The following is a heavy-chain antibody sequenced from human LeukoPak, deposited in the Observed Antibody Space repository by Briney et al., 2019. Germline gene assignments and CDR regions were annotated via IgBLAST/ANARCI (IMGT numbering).Heavy chain of an antibody. CDR2: MNPNSGNT. V-gene: IGHV1-8*03. CDR3: ARSPQGDGDYGGDFDY. D-gene: IGHD4-17*01. J-gene: IGHJ4*02. Sequence: ASVKVSCKASGYTFTSYDINWVRQATGQGLEWMGWMNPNSGNTGYAQKFQGRVTITRNTSISTAYMELSSLRSEDTAVYYCARSPQGDGDYGGDFDYWGQGTLVTVSS. CDR1: GYTFTSYD.